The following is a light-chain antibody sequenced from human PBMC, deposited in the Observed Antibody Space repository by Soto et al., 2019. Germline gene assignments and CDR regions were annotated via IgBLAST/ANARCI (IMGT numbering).Light chain of an antibody. V-gene: IGLV2-11*01. CDR2: DVS. J-gene: IGLJ1*01. Sequence: QSALTQPRSVSGSPGQSVTISCTGTSSDVGGYNYVSWYQQHPGKAPKLMIYDVSKRPSGVPDRFSGSKSGNTASLTISGLQAEDEADYYCSSSASNSAYVFGTGTKLTVL. CDR1: SSDVGGYNY. CDR3: SSSASNSAYV.